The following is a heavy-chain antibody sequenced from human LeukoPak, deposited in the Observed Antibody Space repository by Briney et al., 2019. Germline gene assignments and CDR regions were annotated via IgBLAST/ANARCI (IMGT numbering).Heavy chain of an antibody. CDR2: INSDGSTT. V-gene: IGHV3-74*03. CDR1: GFTFTSYW. Sequence: PGGSLRLSCAASGFTFTSYWMHWVRQAPGKGLVWVSLINSDGSTTKYADSVKGRFTMSRDNAKNTLYLEMNSLRGEDTAVYYCATGGSSGWYHFVYWGQGTLVTVSS. CDR3: ATGGSSGWYHFVY. D-gene: IGHD6-19*01. J-gene: IGHJ4*02.